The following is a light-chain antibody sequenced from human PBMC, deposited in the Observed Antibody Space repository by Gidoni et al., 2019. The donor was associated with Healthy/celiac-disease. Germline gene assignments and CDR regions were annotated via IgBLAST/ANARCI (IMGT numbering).Light chain of an antibody. CDR3: QQYGSSPLYT. Sequence: EIVLTQSPGTLSLYPGERATLSGRASQRVSSSYLAWYQQKPGQAPRLLIYGASSRATGLPDRFRGSASGTDFTLTISRLEPEDFAVYYCQQYGSSPLYTFGQGTKLEIK. J-gene: IGKJ2*01. CDR2: GAS. CDR1: QRVSSSY. V-gene: IGKV3-20*01.